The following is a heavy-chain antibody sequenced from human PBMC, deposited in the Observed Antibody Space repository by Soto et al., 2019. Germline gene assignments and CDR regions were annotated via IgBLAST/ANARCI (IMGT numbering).Heavy chain of an antibody. CDR1: GFTFDDYT. V-gene: IGHV3-43*01. Sequence: GGSLRLSCAASGFTFDDYTMHWVRQAPGKGLEWVSLISWDGGSTYYADSVKGRFTISRDNSKNSLYLQMNSLRTEDTALYYCAKAYGSGSYLSPYYFDYWGQGTLVTVSS. CDR2: ISWDGGST. CDR3: AKAYGSGSYLSPYYFDY. J-gene: IGHJ4*02. D-gene: IGHD3-10*01.